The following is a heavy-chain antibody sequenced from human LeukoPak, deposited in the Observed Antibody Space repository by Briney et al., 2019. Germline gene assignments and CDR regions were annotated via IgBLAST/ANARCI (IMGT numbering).Heavy chain of an antibody. Sequence: GGSLRLSCAASGFTFSSSDMDWVRQAPGKGLEWVASISSSSSLIYYTDSVKGRFAISRDNAKNSLYLQMNSLRAEDTAVYYCASGSGNYGFFVWGQGTLVTVSS. D-gene: IGHD1-26*01. V-gene: IGHV3-21*01. CDR1: GFTFSSSD. CDR2: ISSSSSLI. CDR3: ASGSGNYGFFV. J-gene: IGHJ4*02.